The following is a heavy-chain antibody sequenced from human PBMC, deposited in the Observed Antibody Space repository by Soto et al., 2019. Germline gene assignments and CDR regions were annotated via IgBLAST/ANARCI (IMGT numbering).Heavy chain of an antibody. J-gene: IGHJ4*02. CDR2: ISAYNGNT. D-gene: IGHD3-3*01. Sequence: ASVKVSCKASGYTFTSYGISWVRQAPGQGLEWMGWISAYNGNTNYAQKLQGRVTMTTDTSTSTAYMELRSLRSDDTAVYYCARDFFQPPTTYYDFWSGSYNFDYWGQGTLVTVSS. V-gene: IGHV1-18*01. CDR1: GYTFTSYG. CDR3: ARDFFQPPTTYYDFWSGSYNFDY.